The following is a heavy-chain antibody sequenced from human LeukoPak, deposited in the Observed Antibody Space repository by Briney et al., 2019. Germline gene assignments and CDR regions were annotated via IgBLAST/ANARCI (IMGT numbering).Heavy chain of an antibody. CDR3: ARAHRSGSYAFDI. Sequence: PSETLSLTCTVSGGSISSYYWSWIRQPAGKGLEWIGYIYYSGSTDYNPSLKSRVTISVDTSKNQFSLKLSSVTAADTAVHYCARAHRSGSYAFDIWGPGTKVIVSS. CDR2: IYYSGST. J-gene: IGHJ3*02. CDR1: GGSISSYY. V-gene: IGHV4-59*01. D-gene: IGHD3-10*01.